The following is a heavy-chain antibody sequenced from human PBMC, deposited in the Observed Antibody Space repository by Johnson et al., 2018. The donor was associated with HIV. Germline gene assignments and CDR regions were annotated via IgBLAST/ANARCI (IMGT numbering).Heavy chain of an antibody. V-gene: IGHV3-11*04. J-gene: IGHJ3*02. Sequence: QVQLVESGGGLVQPGGSLRLSCAASGFTFNDYYMTWIRQAPGKGLAWISYISSSGSTIYHADSVKGRFTISRDNAKNSLYLQMNSLRAEDTAVYYCGRVADYYDSIAVLNAFDIWGQGTMVTVSS. CDR2: ISSSGSTI. CDR3: GRVADYYDSIAVLNAFDI. CDR1: GFTFNDYY. D-gene: IGHD3-22*01.